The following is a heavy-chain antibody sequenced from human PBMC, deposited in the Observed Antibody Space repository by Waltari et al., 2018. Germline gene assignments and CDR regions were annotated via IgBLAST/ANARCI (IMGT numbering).Heavy chain of an antibody. CDR2: ISSGGST. Sequence: EVQLLESGGGLVQPGGSLRLSCAASGFTFSSYAMSWVRQAPGKGLEWVSVISSGGSTYYADSVKGRFTISRDNSKNTLYLQMNSLRAEDTAVYYCAKDAQQLNYWGQGTLVTVSS. CDR3: AKDAQQLNY. J-gene: IGHJ4*02. D-gene: IGHD6-13*01. V-gene: IGHV3-23*03. CDR1: GFTFSSYA.